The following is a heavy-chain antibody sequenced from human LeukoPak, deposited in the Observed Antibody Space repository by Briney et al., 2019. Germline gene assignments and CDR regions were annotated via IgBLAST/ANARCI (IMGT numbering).Heavy chain of an antibody. Sequence: SVKVSCKASGGTFSSYAISWVRQAPGQGLEWMGRIIPIFGTANYAQKFQGRVTITTDESTSTAYMELSSLRSEDTAVYYCARAYYYESSGWSFDYWGQGTLVTVSS. CDR2: IIPIFGTA. J-gene: IGHJ4*02. V-gene: IGHV1-69*05. CDR1: GGTFSSYA. CDR3: ARAYYYESSGWSFDY. D-gene: IGHD3-22*01.